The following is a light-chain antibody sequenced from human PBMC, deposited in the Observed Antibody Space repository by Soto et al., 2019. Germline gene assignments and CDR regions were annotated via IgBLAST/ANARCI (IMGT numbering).Light chain of an antibody. V-gene: IGLV2-14*01. CDR3: TAFSANRVYL. J-gene: IGLJ1*01. CDR1: SNDIGSYYY. Sequence: QSVLTQPTSVSGSPGQSITISCTGSSNDIGSYYYVCWYQQHPGKAPRLLIHGVHNRSPGISGRFSASKSGLTASLTISGLQAEDEADYYCTAFSANRVYLFGPGTKVTVL. CDR2: GVH.